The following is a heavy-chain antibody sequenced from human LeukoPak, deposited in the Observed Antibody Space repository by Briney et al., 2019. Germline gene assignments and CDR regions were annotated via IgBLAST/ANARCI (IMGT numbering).Heavy chain of an antibody. V-gene: IGHV4-59*01. CDR3: ASSRDGYNRLDY. Sequence: SETLSLTCTVSGGSISSYCWSWIRQPPGKGLEWIGYIFYSGSTNYNPSLKSRVTISVDTSKNQFSLKLSSVTAADTAVYYCASSRDGYNRLDYWGQGTLVTVSS. D-gene: IGHD5-24*01. J-gene: IGHJ4*02. CDR1: GGSISSYC. CDR2: IFYSGST.